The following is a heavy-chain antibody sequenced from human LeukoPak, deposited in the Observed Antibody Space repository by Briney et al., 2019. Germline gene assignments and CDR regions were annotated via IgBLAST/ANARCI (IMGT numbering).Heavy chain of an antibody. CDR3: ARDPPNVVVPAARARFDP. V-gene: IGHV1-18*01. CDR2: ISAYNGNT. CDR1: GYTFTSYG. J-gene: IGHJ5*02. D-gene: IGHD2-2*01. Sequence: ASVKVSCKASGYTFTSYGISWVRQAPGQGLEWMGWISAYNGNTNYAQKLQGRVTMTTDTSTSTAYMELRSLRSDDTAVYYCARDPPNVVVPAARARFDPWGQGTLVTVSS.